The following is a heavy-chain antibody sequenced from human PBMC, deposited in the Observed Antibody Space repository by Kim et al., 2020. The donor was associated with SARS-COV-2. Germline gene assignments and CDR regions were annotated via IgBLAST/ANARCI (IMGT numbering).Heavy chain of an antibody. J-gene: IGHJ3*02. V-gene: IGHV1-46*01. Sequence: QKFQGRVTMTRDTATSTVYMEVSSLRSEDTAVYYCARPRVVGATADAFDIWGQGTIVTVSS. CDR3: ARPRVVGATADAFDI. D-gene: IGHD1-26*01.